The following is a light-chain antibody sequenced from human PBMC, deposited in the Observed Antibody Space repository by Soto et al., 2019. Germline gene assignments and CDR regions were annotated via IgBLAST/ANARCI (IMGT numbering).Light chain of an antibody. CDR3: LQDYDFPYT. CDR2: AAS. CDR1: QDIRVD. V-gene: IGKV1-6*01. Sequence: AIQMTQSPPSLSASVGDIVIITCRASQDIRVDVGWLQQRPGHAPNLLIYAASTLHPWVPSTFTGSGSGTDFTLTINDLQPEDVATYFCLQDYDFPYTFGQGTKLEI. J-gene: IGKJ2*01.